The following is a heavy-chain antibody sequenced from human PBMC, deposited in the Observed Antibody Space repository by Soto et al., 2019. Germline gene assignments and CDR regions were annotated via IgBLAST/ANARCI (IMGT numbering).Heavy chain of an antibody. Sequence: SQTFSLTCAVSGGGVSSNSAAWNWIRQSPSRGLEWLGRTYYRSKWYNDYAVSVKSRITINPDTSKNQFSLQLNSVTPEDTAVYYCAREGIAVAGSLMGHYGMDVWGQGTTVTVSS. V-gene: IGHV6-1*01. D-gene: IGHD6-19*01. CDR1: GGGVSSNSAA. CDR2: TYYRSKWYN. CDR3: AREGIAVAGSLMGHYGMDV. J-gene: IGHJ6*02.